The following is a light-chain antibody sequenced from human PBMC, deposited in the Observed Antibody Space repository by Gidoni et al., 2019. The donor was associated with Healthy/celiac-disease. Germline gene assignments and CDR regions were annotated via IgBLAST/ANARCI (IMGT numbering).Light chain of an antibody. V-gene: IGKV4-1*01. J-gene: IGKJ1*01. Sequence: DIVMTQSPDSLAVSLGARATINCKSSQSVLYSSNNKNYLAWYQQKPGQPPKLLIYWASTRESGVPDRFSGSGSGTDFTLTISSLQAEDVAVYYCQQYYRTLWTFGQGTKVEIK. CDR1: QSVLYSSNNKNY. CDR3: QQYYRTLWT. CDR2: WAS.